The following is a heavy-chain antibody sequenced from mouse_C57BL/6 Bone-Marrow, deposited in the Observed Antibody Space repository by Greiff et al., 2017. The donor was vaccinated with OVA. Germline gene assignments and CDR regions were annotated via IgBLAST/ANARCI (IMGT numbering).Heavy chain of an antibody. J-gene: IGHJ4*01. CDR1: GYTLTSYW. CDR2: IYPGNSDT. V-gene: IGHV1-5*01. CDR3: TRLRNYYYGSSPMDY. D-gene: IGHD1-1*01. Sequence: VQLQQSGTVLARPGASVKMSCKTSGYTLTSYWMHWVKQRPGQGLEWIGAIYPGNSDTSYNQKFKGKAKLTAVTSASTAYMELSSLTNEDSAVYYCTRLRNYYYGSSPMDYWGQGTSVTVSS.